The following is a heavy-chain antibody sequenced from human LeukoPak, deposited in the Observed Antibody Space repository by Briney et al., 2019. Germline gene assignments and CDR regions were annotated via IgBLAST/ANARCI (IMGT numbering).Heavy chain of an antibody. J-gene: IGHJ4*02. CDR2: IYYSGST. V-gene: IGHV4-31*03. Sequence: NPSETLSLTCTVSGGSISSGGYYWSWIRQHPGKGLEWIGYIYYSGSTYYNPSLKSRVTISVDTSKNQFSLKLSSVTAADTAVYYCARDSQQLYFDYWGQGTLVTVSS. CDR1: GGSISSGGYY. D-gene: IGHD6-13*01. CDR3: ARDSQQLYFDY.